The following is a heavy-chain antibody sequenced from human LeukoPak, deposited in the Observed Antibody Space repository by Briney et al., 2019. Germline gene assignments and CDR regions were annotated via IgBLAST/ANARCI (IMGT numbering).Heavy chain of an antibody. Sequence: PGGPLRLSCAASGFTFSSYSMNWVRQAPGKGLEWVSSTSSSSSYIYYADSVKGRFTISRDNAKNSLYLQMNSLRAEDTAVYYCARDTTLGRYCSGGSCYGVDYWGQGTLVTVSS. CDR3: ARDTTLGRYCSGGSCYGVDY. J-gene: IGHJ4*02. CDR1: GFTFSSYS. CDR2: TSSSSSYI. D-gene: IGHD2-15*01. V-gene: IGHV3-21*01.